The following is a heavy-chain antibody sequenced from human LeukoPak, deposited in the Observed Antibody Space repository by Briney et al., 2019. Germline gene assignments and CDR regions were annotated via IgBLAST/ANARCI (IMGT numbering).Heavy chain of an antibody. CDR1: GASFSTYY. CDR2: IYYSGSI. J-gene: IGHJ4*02. V-gene: IGHV4-59*01. Sequence: VKPSETLSLTCTVAGASFSTYYWSWIRQPPGKGLEWIGYIYYSGSIDYHPSLKSRVTMSLDTSQNQFSLNLNSVSAADRAIYYCARAVITFGGAVAKGFDCGGQGTLVTVSS. CDR3: ARAVITFGGAVAKGFDC. D-gene: IGHD3-16*01.